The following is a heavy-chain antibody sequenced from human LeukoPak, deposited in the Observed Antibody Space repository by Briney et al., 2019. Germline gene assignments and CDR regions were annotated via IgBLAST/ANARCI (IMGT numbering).Heavy chain of an antibody. J-gene: IGHJ4*02. CDR1: GYSFTNYW. D-gene: IGHD6-13*01. CDR3: GRHGAAATEFDY. V-gene: IGHV5-51*01. Sequence: GESLKISCKASGYSFTNYWIGWVRQMPGKGLEWMGMMYPGDSDTRYSPSFQGQVTISADKSLSTAYLQWSSLKASDTAMYYCGRHGAAATEFDYWGQGTLVTASS. CDR2: MYPGDSDT.